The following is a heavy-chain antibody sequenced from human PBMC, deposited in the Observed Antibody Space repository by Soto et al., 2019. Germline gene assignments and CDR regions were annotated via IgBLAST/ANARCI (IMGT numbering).Heavy chain of an antibody. J-gene: IGHJ3*02. D-gene: IGHD4-17*01. CDR1: GFTFSSYA. Sequence: EVQLLESGGGLVQPGGSLRLSCAASGFTFSSYAMSWVRQAPGKGLEWVSAISGSGGSTYYADSVKGRFTIPRDNSQSSLYLQMNSLRDEDTAVYYCAKGPYDYGDYGGSLDAFDIWGQGTMVTVSS. V-gene: IGHV3-23*01. CDR3: AKGPYDYGDYGGSLDAFDI. CDR2: ISGSGGST.